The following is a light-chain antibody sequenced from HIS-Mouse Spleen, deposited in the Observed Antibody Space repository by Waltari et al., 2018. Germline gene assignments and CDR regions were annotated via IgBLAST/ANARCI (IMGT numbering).Light chain of an antibody. CDR1: SRDVGGYHY. CDR3: SSYTSSSTWV. V-gene: IGLV2-14*03. Sequence: QSALTQPASVSGSPGQSITISCPGTSRDVGGYHYVSRYQQHPGKSPQLIIYDVSNRPSGVSNRFSGSKSGNTASLTISGLQAEDEADYYCSSYTSSSTWVFGGGTKLTVL. J-gene: IGLJ3*02. CDR2: DVS.